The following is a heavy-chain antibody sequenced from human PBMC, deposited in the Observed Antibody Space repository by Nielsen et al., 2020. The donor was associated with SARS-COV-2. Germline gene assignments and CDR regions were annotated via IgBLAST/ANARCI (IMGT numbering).Heavy chain of an antibody. CDR1: GFHFSNYG. J-gene: IGHJ6*02. CDR2: MSYDGSTK. V-gene: IGHV3-30*19. CDR3: AKDLYSSGWYRAYYYYGMDV. Sequence: GGSLRLSCATSGFHFSNYGMHWVRQAPGKGLEWVAVMSYDGSTKYFADSVKGRITISRDNSKNTLYLQMNSLRAEDTAVYYCAKDLYSSGWYRAYYYYGMDVWGQGTTVTVSS. D-gene: IGHD6-19*01.